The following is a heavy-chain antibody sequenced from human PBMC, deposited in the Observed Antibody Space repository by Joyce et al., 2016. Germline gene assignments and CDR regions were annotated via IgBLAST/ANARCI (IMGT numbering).Heavy chain of an antibody. CDR3: ARLRRWSGPSDC. CDR1: GFTFSSCW. Sequence: EVQLVESGGGLVQPGGSLRLSCAASGFTFSSCWMYWVRKAPGKGLVGVSRMKRGGSSTTYADSVKGRFTISSANAKNTLYLQMNSLRAEDTAVYYCARLRRWSGPSDCWGQGTLVTVSS. J-gene: IGHJ4*02. V-gene: IGHV3-74*03. D-gene: IGHD4-23*01. CDR2: MKRGGSST.